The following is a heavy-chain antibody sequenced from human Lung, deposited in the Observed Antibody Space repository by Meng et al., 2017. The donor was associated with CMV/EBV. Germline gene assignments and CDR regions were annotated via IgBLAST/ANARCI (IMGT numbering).Heavy chain of an antibody. V-gene: IGHV4-39*07. CDR3: ARSKGLFDY. CDR1: GGSISSSSYR. Sequence: QLQLQESGPGLVTPSXXXXLTCTVSGGSISSSSYRWGWIRQPPGKGLEWIGSIYYSGSTYHNPSLKSRLIISVDTSKNQFSLRLSSVTAADTAVYYCARSKGLFDYWGQGTLLTVSS. D-gene: IGHD3/OR15-3a*01. J-gene: IGHJ4*02. CDR2: IYYSGST.